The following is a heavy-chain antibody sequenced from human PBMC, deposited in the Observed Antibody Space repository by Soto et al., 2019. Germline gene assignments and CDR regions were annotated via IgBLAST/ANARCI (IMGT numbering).Heavy chain of an antibody. CDR3: ARMESFGSLNWFDP. CDR1: GYTFTNND. J-gene: IGHJ5*02. V-gene: IGHV1-8*02. CDR2: MDPGSGDT. Sequence: ASVKVSCKASGYTFTNNDVSWVRQATGQGLEWMGWMDPGSGDTGYAQKFQGRVTMTRDISIATAYMELNSLTSEDTAIYYCARMESFGSLNWFDPWGQGTLVTVSS. D-gene: IGHD5-18*01.